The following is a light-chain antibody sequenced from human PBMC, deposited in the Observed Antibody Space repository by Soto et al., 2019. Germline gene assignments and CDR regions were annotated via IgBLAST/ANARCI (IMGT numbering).Light chain of an antibody. J-gene: IGKJ4*01. CDR1: QNIAKY. Sequence: DIPMTQSPSSLSASIGDRVTITCQASQNIAKYFNWYQQKPGKAPKVLIYDASTLETGVPSRFSGSGSATHFTFTISSLQPEDFATYYCQQYGDLPLTFGGGTKVEI. V-gene: IGKV1-33*01. CDR2: DAS. CDR3: QQYGDLPLT.